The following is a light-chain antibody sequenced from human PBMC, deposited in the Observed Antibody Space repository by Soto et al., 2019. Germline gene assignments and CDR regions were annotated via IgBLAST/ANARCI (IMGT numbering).Light chain of an antibody. Sequence: QSVLTQPPSASGTPGQRVTISCSGSSSNIGSNTVNWYQQLPGTVPKLVIYSNNQRPSGVPDRFSGSKAGTSASRAISGLQYEDEADYYCVAWDDILNGYVVFGGGTKLTVL. CDR3: VAWDDILNGYVV. V-gene: IGLV1-44*01. CDR2: SNN. J-gene: IGLJ2*01. CDR1: SSNIGSNT.